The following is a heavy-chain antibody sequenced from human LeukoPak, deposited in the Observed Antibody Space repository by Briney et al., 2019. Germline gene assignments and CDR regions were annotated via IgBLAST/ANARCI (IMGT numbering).Heavy chain of an antibody. D-gene: IGHD2-15*01. CDR1: GGTFSSYA. CDR2: IIPIFGTA. V-gene: IGHV1-69*06. CDR3: ARDLRGCSGGSCYWFDP. Sequence: GASVKVSCKASGGTFSSYAISWVRQAPGQGLEWMGGIIPIFGTANYAQKFQGRVTITADKSTSTAYMELSSLRSEDTAVYYCARDLRGCSGGSCYWFDPWGQGTPVTVSS. J-gene: IGHJ5*02.